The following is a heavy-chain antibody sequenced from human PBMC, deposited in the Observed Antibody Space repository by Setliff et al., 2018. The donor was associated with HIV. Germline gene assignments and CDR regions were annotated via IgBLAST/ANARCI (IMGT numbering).Heavy chain of an antibody. V-gene: IGHV4-59*11. D-gene: IGHD5-18*01. J-gene: IGHJ4*02. CDR3: ARLPRQLLKGAAAYFDY. Sequence: PSETLSLTCTVSGDSIDSPRCWSWVRQSLEKGLEWIGYIYYSGSTYYNPSLKSRVTISVDTSKNQFSLRLGSVTAADTAVYYCARLPRQLLKGAAAYFDYWGQGTLVTVSS. CDR2: IYYSGST. CDR1: GDSIDSPRC.